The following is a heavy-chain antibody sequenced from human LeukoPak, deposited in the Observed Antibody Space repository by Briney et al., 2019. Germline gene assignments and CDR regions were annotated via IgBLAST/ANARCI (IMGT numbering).Heavy chain of an antibody. CDR3: ARRAQPPYYYDSSGYLDY. J-gene: IGHJ4*02. Sequence: SSETLSLTCAVYGGSFSGYYWGWIRQPPGKGLEWIGEINHSGSTNYNPSLKSRVTISVDKSKNQFSLKLSSVTAADTAVYYCARRAQPPYYYDSSGYLDYWGQGTLVTVSS. D-gene: IGHD3-22*01. V-gene: IGHV4-34*01. CDR2: INHSGST. CDR1: GGSFSGYY.